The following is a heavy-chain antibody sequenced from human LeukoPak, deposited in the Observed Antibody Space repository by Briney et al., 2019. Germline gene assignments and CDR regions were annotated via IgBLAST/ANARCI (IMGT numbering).Heavy chain of an antibody. CDR1: GGSFSGYY. D-gene: IGHD5-12*01. J-gene: IGHJ6*02. Sequence: PSETLSLTCAVYGGSFSGYYWSWIRQPPGKGLEWIGEINHSGSTNYNPSLKSRVTISVDTSKNQFSLKLSSVTAADTAVYYCAGDRGYSGYDYHYYGMDVWGQGTTVTVSS. V-gene: IGHV4-34*01. CDR2: INHSGST. CDR3: AGDRGYSGYDYHYYGMDV.